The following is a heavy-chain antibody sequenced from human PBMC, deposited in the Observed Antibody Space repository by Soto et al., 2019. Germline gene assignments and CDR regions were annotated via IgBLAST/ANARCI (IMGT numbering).Heavy chain of an antibody. J-gene: IGHJ4*02. CDR1: GGSISNYY. D-gene: IGHD3-10*01. CDR2: ISYSGNT. Sequence: PSETLSLTCSVSGGSISNYYWSWIRQPPGKGLEWIGYISYSGNTNYNPSLKSRVTISVDTSKNQFSLKLTSVSAADTAVYYFATEWFGERIFDFCGQGTLVTVSS. V-gene: IGHV4-59*01. CDR3: ATEWFGERIFDF.